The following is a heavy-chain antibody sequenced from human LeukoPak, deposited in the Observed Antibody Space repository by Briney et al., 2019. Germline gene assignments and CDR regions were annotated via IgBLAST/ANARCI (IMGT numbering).Heavy chain of an antibody. D-gene: IGHD7-27*01. J-gene: IGHJ3*02. Sequence: GGSLRLSCAASGFTVSTTYMSWVRQAPGKGLEWVSIIYSGGSTYYAHSVKGRFTISRGNSKNTVYLQMNSLRAEDTAVYYCARDLGTNDAFDIWGQGTMLTVSS. V-gene: IGHV3-53*01. CDR3: ARDLGTNDAFDI. CDR2: IYSGGST. CDR1: GFTVSTTY.